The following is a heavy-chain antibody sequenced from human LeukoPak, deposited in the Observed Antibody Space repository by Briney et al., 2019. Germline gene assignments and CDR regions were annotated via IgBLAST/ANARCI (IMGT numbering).Heavy chain of an antibody. CDR3: ARAIEDMVRGVMMAWFDP. CDR1: GGSFSGYY. Sequence: SETLSLTCAVYGGSFSGYYWSWIRQPPGKGLEWNGEINHSGSTNYNPSLKSRVTIPVDTSKNQFSLKLSSVTAADTAVYYCARAIEDMVRGVMMAWFDPWGQGTLVTVSS. D-gene: IGHD3-10*01. CDR2: INHSGST. J-gene: IGHJ5*02. V-gene: IGHV4-34*01.